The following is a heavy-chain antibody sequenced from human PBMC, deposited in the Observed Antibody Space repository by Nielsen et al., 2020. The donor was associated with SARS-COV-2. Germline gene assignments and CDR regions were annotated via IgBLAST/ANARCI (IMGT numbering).Heavy chain of an antibody. D-gene: IGHD3-22*01. CDR3: AGYYDSSGSHLDY. J-gene: IGHJ4*02. V-gene: IGHV3-7*02. CDR2: MNQDGSDK. Sequence: SLYISFAASGFTFSSNYISWFRQAPGRWLEWVANMNQDGSDKYYVDSVKGRFTISRDNAKNSLYLQMNSLRAEDTAVYYCAGYYDSSGSHLDYWGQGTLVTVSS. CDR1: GFTFSSNY.